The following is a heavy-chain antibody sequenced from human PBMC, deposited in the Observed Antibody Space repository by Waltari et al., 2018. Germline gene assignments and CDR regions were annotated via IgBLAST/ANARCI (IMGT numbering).Heavy chain of an antibody. J-gene: IGHJ3*02. D-gene: IGHD2-21*02. CDR3: ARVGDGGNSAGAFDI. CDR2: IYTSGST. V-gene: IGHV4-61*02. CDR1: GGSISSGSYY. Sequence: QVQLQESGPGLVKPSQTLSLTCTVSGGSISSGSYYWSWLRQPAGKGLEWIGRIYTSGSTNYNPSLKSRVTISVDTSKNQFSLKLSSVTAADTAVYYCARVGDGGNSAGAFDIWGQGTMVTVSS.